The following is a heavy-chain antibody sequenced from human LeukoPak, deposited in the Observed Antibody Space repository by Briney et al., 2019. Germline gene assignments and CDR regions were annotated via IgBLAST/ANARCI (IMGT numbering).Heavy chain of an antibody. CDR1: GFTFSSYA. CDR2: ISYDGSNK. Sequence: GRSLRLSCAASGFTFSSYAMHWVRPAPGKGLEWVAVISYDGSNKYYADSVKGRFTISRDNSKNTLYLQMNSLRAEDTAVYYCARGDILTGYYRGRVDYWGQGTLVTVSS. J-gene: IGHJ4*02. CDR3: ARGDILTGYYRGRVDY. D-gene: IGHD3-9*01. V-gene: IGHV3-30*04.